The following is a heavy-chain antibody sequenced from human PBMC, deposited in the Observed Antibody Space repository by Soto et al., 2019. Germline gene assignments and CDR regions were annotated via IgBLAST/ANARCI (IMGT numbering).Heavy chain of an antibody. V-gene: IGHV3-11*04. CDR1: GFTFSDYY. CDR3: ARARITIFGVVTVFDY. Sequence: GGSLRLSCAASGFTFSDYYMSWIRQAPGKGLEWVSYISSSGSTTYYADSVKGRFTISRHNAKNSLYLQMNSLRAEDTAVYYCARARITIFGVVTVFDYWGQGAMVTVSS. CDR2: ISSSGSTT. J-gene: IGHJ4*02. D-gene: IGHD3-3*01.